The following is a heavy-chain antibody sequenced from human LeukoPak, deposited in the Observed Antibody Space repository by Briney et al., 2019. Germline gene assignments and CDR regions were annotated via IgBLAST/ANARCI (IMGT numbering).Heavy chain of an antibody. V-gene: IGHV3-33*01. CDR3: ARESTMVRGVPIDY. J-gene: IGHJ4*02. CDR1: GFTFSSYG. CDR2: IWYDGSNK. Sequence: RGSLRLSCAASGFTFSSYGMHWVRQAPGKGLEWVAVIWYDGSNKYYADSVKGRFTISRDNSKNTLYLQMNSLRAEDTAVYYCARESTMVRGVPIDYWGQGTLVTVSS. D-gene: IGHD3-10*01.